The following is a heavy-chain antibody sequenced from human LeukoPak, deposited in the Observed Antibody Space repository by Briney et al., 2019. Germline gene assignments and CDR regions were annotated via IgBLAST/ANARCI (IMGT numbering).Heavy chain of an antibody. V-gene: IGHV3-21*01. Sequence: PGGSLRLSCAASGFTFSSYSMNWVRQAPGKGLEWVSSISSSSSYIYYADSVKGRFTISRDNAKNSLYLQMNSLRAEDTAVYYCARDYSSGWCSFHGPDVFDIWGQGTMVTVSS. CDR2: ISSSSSYI. D-gene: IGHD6-19*01. J-gene: IGHJ3*02. CDR3: ARDYSSGWCSFHGPDVFDI. CDR1: GFTFSSYS.